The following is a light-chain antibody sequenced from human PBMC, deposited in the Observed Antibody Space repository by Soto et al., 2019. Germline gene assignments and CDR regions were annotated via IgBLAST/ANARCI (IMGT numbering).Light chain of an antibody. CDR2: SAS. V-gene: IGKV3-20*01. CDR3: QRYGG. CDR1: QSVSSY. J-gene: IGKJ1*01. Sequence: EIMLTQSPATLSLSPGERATLSCRASQSVSSYLAWYQQKPGQAPRLLIYSASSRATGIPDRFSGSGSGTDFTLTISRLEPEDFAVYYCQRYGGFGQGTKV.